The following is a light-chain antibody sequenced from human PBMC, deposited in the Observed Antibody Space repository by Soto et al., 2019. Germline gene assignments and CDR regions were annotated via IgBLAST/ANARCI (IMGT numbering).Light chain of an antibody. J-gene: IGLJ2*01. CDR1: SSDVGGYHY. CDR3: SSYTSSSTLVL. Sequence: QSVLTQPASVSGSPGQSITISCTGTSSDVGGYHYVSWYQHHPGKAPKLMIYEVSSRPSGVSNRFPGSKSGNTASLTISGLQAEDEAEYYCSSYTSSSTLVLFGGGTKVTVL. V-gene: IGLV2-14*01. CDR2: EVS.